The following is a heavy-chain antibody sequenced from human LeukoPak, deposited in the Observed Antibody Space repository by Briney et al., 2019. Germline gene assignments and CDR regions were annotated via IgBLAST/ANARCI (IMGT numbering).Heavy chain of an antibody. D-gene: IGHD3-3*01. V-gene: IGHV4-34*01. CDR2: INHSGST. CDR3: ARAPTIFAGMDV. Sequence: SSETLSLTCAVYGGSFSGYYWSWIRQPPGKGLEWIGEINHSGSTDYNPSLKSRVTISVDRSKNQFSLKLSSVTAADTAVYYCARAPTIFAGMDVWGQGTTVTVSS. CDR1: GGSFSGYY. J-gene: IGHJ6*02.